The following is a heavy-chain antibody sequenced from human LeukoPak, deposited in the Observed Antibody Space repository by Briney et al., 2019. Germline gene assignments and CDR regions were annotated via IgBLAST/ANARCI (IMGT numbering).Heavy chain of an antibody. V-gene: IGHV4-34*01. D-gene: IGHD3-9*01. J-gene: IGHJ6*02. CDR1: GGSFSGYY. CDR3: ARGAVLTGWDPSYGMDV. CDR2: INHSGST. Sequence: SETLSLTCAVYGGSFSGYYWSWIRQPPGKGLEWIGEINHSGSTNYNPSLKSRVTISVDTSKNQFSLKLSSVTAADTAVYYCARGAVLTGWDPSYGMDVWGQGTTVTVSS.